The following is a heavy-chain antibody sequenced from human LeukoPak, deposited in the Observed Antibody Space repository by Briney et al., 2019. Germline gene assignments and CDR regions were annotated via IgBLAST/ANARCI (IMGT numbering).Heavy chain of an antibody. V-gene: IGHV3-23*01. CDR2: IRGGGGST. D-gene: IGHD2-15*01. CDR1: GFTFSTYA. Sequence: GGSLRLSCAASGFTFSTYAMTWVRQAPGRGLEWVSTIRGGGGSTYYADYVKGRFTISRDISKNTLYLQMNNLRADDTAVYYCARYCSGGNCYSGLVYWGQGTLVAVSS. CDR3: ARYCSGGNCYSGLVY. J-gene: IGHJ4*02.